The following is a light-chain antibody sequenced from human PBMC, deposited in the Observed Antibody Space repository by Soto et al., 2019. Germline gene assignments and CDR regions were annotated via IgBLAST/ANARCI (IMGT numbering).Light chain of an antibody. CDR1: SSDVGGYNY. CDR3: SSYTSSSTRV. V-gene: IGLV2-14*01. CDR2: DVS. Sequence: QSALTQPASVSGSPGQSITISCTGTSSDVGGYNYVSWYQQHPGKAPKLMIYDVSHRPSGVSNRFSGSNSGNTASLTISGLQAEEEDYYYCSSYTSSSTRVFGGGTKLTVL. J-gene: IGLJ3*02.